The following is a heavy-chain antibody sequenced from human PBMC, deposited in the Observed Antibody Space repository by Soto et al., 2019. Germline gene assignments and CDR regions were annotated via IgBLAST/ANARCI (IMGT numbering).Heavy chain of an antibody. CDR3: AKSTVTGTTLPPSLYYYGMDV. V-gene: IGHV3-23*01. Sequence: PGGSLRLSCAASGFTFSSYAMSWVRQAPGKGLEWVSAISGSGGSTYYADSVKGRFTISRDNSKNTLYLQMNSLRAEDTAVYYCAKSTVTGTTLPPSLYYYGMDVWGQGTTVTVSS. J-gene: IGHJ6*02. D-gene: IGHD1-20*01. CDR1: GFTFSSYA. CDR2: ISGSGGST.